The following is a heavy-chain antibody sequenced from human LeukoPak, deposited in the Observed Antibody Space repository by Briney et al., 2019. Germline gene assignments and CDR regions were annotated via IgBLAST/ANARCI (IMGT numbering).Heavy chain of an antibody. CDR3: ARGILTGYSTFDY. D-gene: IGHD3-9*01. CDR1: GGSISSGGYS. J-gene: IGHJ4*02. V-gene: IGHV4-30-2*01. Sequence: PSQTLSLTCAVSGGSISSGGYSWSWIRQPPGKGLEWIGYIYHSGSTYYNPSLKSRVTISVDRSKNQFSLKLSSVTAADTAVYYCARGILTGYSTFDYWGQETLVTVSS. CDR2: IYHSGST.